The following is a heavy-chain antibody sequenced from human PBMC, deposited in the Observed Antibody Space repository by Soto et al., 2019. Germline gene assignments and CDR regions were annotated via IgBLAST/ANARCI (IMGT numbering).Heavy chain of an antibody. CDR2: IYYSGST. D-gene: IGHD2-2*01. Sequence: PSETLSLTCTVSGGSVSSGRYYWSWIRQPPGKGLEWIGYIYYSGSTKYNPSLKSRVTIPVDTSKNSVSLQMNSLRAEDTAVYYCAREDSIIIPAVPDFWGQGTLVTVSS. J-gene: IGHJ4*02. CDR1: GGSVSSGRYY. CDR3: AREDSIIIPAVPDF. V-gene: IGHV4-61*01.